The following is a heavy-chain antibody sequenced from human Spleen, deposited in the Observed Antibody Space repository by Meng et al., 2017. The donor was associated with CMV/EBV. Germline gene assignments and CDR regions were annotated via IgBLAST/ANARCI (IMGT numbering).Heavy chain of an antibody. V-gene: IGHV4-34*01. CDR1: GASFTGHY. D-gene: IGHD3-3*01. J-gene: IGHJ6*02. CDR3: ARHGFLEWLLPPYYYYGMDV. Sequence: SETLSLTCAVYGASFTGHYWSWIRQPPGKGLEWIGEINESGNTDYSPSLKSRVTISIDASKNHFSLKLSSVTAADTAVYYCARHGFLEWLLPPYYYYGMDVWGQGTTVTVSS. CDR2: INESGNT.